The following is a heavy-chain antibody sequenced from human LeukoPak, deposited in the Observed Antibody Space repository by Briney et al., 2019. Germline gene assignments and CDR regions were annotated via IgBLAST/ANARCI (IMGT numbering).Heavy chain of an antibody. CDR3: ARCLGGDYVSDTYWYFDV. V-gene: IGHV3-53*01. J-gene: IGHJ2*01. Sequence: PGGSLRLSCAASGFTVSSNYMSWVRQAPGKGLEWVSVIYIGGRTYDADSVTGRFIISRDNSKNMVYLEMTSLRDEDTAVYYCARCLGGDYVSDTYWYFDVWGRGTLVTVSS. D-gene: IGHD4-17*01. CDR2: IYIGGRT. CDR1: GFTVSSNY.